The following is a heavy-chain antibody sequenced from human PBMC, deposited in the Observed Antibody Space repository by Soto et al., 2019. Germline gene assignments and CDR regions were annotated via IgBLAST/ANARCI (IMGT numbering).Heavy chain of an antibody. CDR1: GDSVSSKSAA. D-gene: IGHD3-10*01. CDR2: TYYRSKWYN. Sequence: SQTLSLTCAISGDSVSSKSAAWNWIRQSPSRGLEWLGRTYYRSKWYNDYAVSVKSRITINPDTSKNQFSLQLNSVTPEDTAVYYCARDLELLWFGESHNWFDPWGQGTLVTVSS. V-gene: IGHV6-1*01. CDR3: ARDLELLWFGESHNWFDP. J-gene: IGHJ5*02.